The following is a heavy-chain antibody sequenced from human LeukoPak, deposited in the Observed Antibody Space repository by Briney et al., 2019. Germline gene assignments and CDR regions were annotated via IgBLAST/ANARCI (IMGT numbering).Heavy chain of an antibody. Sequence: GGSLRLSCAASGFTFSDYYMSWIRQAPGKGLEWVSYISSSGSTIYYADSVKGRFTISRDNAKNSLYLQMNSLRAEDTAVYYCARAGYCSGGSCYYMSFGMDVWGKGTTVTVSS. D-gene: IGHD2-15*01. CDR3: ARAGYCSGGSCYYMSFGMDV. CDR1: GFTFSDYY. V-gene: IGHV3-11*04. CDR2: ISSSGSTI. J-gene: IGHJ6*04.